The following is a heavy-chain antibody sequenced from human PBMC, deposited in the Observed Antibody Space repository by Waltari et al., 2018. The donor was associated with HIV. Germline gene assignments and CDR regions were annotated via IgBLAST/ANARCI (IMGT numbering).Heavy chain of an antibody. Sequence: QVQLQESGPGLVKPSKTLSLTCSLSGNTFSQDYYWGWVLQPPGKGLEWIATVFHSGHADYYRSLRSGVSLLMSASDDTVSLQVPSVTGADSHLYYCVRLVSETSGRHSSCSVDHWSQRTLVTVSA. J-gene: IGHJ4*02. CDR2: VFHSGHA. CDR1: GNTFSQDYY. D-gene: IGHD1-26*01. V-gene: IGHV4-38-2*02. CDR3: VRLVSETSGRHSSCSVDH.